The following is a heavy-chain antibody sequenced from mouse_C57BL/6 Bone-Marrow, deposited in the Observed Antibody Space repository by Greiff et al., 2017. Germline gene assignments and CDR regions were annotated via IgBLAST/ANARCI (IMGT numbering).Heavy chain of an antibody. CDR1: GYAFSSSW. CDR2: IYPGDGDT. V-gene: IGHV1-82*01. CDR3: ARSDGYYWAMDY. J-gene: IGHJ4*01. D-gene: IGHD2-3*01. Sequence: VQLQQSGPELVKPGASVKISCKASGYAFSSSWMNWVKQRPGKGLEWIGRIYPGDGDTNYNGKFKGKATLTADKSSSTAYMQLSSLTSEDSAVYFCARSDGYYWAMDYWCQGTSVTVSS.